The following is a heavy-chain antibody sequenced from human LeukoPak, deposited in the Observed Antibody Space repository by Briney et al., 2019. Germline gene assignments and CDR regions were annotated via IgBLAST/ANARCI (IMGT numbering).Heavy chain of an antibody. CDR2: IRYDGSNK. D-gene: IGHD4-11*01. J-gene: IGHJ6*03. CDR1: GFTFSSYG. Sequence: PGGSLRLSCAASGFTFSSYGMHWVRQAPGKGLEWVAFIRYDGSNKYYADSVKGRFTISRDNSKNTLYLQMNSLRAEDTAVYYCMTTRRGVTTSTTNYYYYYMDVWGKGTTVTISS. CDR3: MTTRRGVTTSTTNYYYYYMDV. V-gene: IGHV3-30*02.